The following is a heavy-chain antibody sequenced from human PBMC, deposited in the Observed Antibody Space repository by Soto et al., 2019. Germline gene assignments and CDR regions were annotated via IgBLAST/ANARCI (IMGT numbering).Heavy chain of an antibody. Sequence: ASVKVSCRASGYTFTNYGINWVRQAPGQGLEWMGWISPFTGDTHYTQSLQGRITMTTDTSTSTAYMELRSLRSADTAVYYCARSCSGGSCHSAYWGQGTLVTVSS. J-gene: IGHJ4*02. CDR2: ISPFTGDT. D-gene: IGHD2-15*01. V-gene: IGHV1-18*04. CDR3: ARSCSGGSCHSAY. CDR1: GYTFTNYG.